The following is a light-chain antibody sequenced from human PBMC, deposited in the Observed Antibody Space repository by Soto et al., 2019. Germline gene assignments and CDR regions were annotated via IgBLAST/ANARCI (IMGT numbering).Light chain of an antibody. CDR2: GNN. J-gene: IGLJ1*01. V-gene: IGLV1-40*01. CDR3: QSYDNSLSGSYV. CDR1: SSNSGAGYD. Sequence: QSVLTQPPAVSGAPGQRVTISCTGSSSNSGAGYDVHWYQQLPGTAPKLLIYGNNNRPSGVPDRFSGSKSGTSASLAVTGLQAEDEADYYCQSYDNSLSGSYVFGTGTKVTVL.